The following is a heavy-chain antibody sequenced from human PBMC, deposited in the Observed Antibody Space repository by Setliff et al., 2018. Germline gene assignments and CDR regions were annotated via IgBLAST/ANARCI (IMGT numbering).Heavy chain of an antibody. V-gene: IGHV3-7*01. D-gene: IGHD3-10*01. CDR1: GFTFSRYW. CDR3: AERLDGSGSHYSTLYH. CDR2: INQDGSEK. Sequence: GGSLRLSCAASGFTFSRYWMCWVRQAPGKGLEWVANINQDGSEKYYVDSVKGRFTIFRDNPRNTLYLQMNSLSAEDTAVYYCAERLDGSGSHYSTLYHWGPGTLVTVSS. J-gene: IGHJ1*01.